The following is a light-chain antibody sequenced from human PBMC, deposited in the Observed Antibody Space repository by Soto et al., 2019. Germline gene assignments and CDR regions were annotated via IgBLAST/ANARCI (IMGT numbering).Light chain of an antibody. Sequence: QSVLTQPASVSGSPGQSITISCTGTSSDVGGYNYVSWYQQHPGKAPKLMIYEVSNRPSGVSNRFSGSKSGNTASLTISGLQAEDEADYYCSSYAGSLYVFGTGTKVTVL. V-gene: IGLV2-14*01. CDR3: SSYAGSLYV. CDR2: EVS. J-gene: IGLJ1*01. CDR1: SSDVGGYNY.